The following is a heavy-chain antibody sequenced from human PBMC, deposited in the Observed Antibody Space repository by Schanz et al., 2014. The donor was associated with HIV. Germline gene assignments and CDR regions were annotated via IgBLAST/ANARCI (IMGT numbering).Heavy chain of an antibody. J-gene: IGHJ4*02. Sequence: EVQLLESGGGLVQPGGSLRLSCAVSGFTITSYGMSWVRQAPGKGLEWVSSISESGGRSYYADSVNGRFTISRDNSKNTLYLQMTTLRTEDTAVYYCAKPEYDSRGSSQSHFDYWGQGTLVTVSS. CDR1: GFTITSYG. D-gene: IGHD3-22*01. CDR2: ISESGGRS. CDR3: AKPEYDSRGSSQSHFDY. V-gene: IGHV3-23*01.